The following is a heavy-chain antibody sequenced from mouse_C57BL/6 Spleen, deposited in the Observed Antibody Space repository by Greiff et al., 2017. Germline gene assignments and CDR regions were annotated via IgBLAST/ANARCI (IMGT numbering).Heavy chain of an antibody. D-gene: IGHD2-1*01. Sequence: VQLKESVAELVRPGASVKLSCTASGFNFKNTYMHWVKQRPEQGLEWIGRIDPANGNTKYAPKFQGKATITADTSSNTAYLQLSSLTSEDTAIYYCALIYYGNSYAMDYWGQGTSVTVSS. CDR1: GFNFKNTY. J-gene: IGHJ4*01. CDR3: ALIYYGNSYAMDY. CDR2: IDPANGNT. V-gene: IGHV14-3*01.